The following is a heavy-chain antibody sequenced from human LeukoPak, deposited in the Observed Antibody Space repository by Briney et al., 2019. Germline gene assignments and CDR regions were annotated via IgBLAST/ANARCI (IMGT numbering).Heavy chain of an antibody. Sequence: GGSLRLSCAASGFTFSSYEMNWVRQAPGKGLEWVSYISSSGSSIYYADSVKGRFTISRDNAKNSLYLQMNSLRAEDTAVYYCAKGLGTSGYHDYWGQGTLVTVSS. J-gene: IGHJ4*02. CDR3: AKGLGTSGYHDY. CDR2: ISSSGSSI. V-gene: IGHV3-48*03. CDR1: GFTFSSYE. D-gene: IGHD3-22*01.